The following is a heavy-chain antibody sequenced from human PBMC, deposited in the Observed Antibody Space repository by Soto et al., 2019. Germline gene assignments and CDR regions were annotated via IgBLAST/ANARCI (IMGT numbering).Heavy chain of an antibody. D-gene: IGHD5-12*01. Sequence: SETLSLTCTVSGGSITSSSYYWGWIRQPPGKGLEWIGSIYYSGSTYYNPSLKSRVTISVDTSKNQFSLKLSSVTAADTAVYYCARHSGYGPQIDYWGQGTLVTVSS. CDR1: GGSITSSSYY. CDR3: ARHSGYGPQIDY. J-gene: IGHJ4*02. V-gene: IGHV4-39*01. CDR2: IYYSGST.